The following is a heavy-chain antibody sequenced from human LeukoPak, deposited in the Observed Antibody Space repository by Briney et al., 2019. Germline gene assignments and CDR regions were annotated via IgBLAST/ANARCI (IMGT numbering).Heavy chain of an antibody. CDR2: IYHSGST. J-gene: IGHJ3*02. Sequence: PSETLSLTCAVSGYSISSGYYWGWIRQPPGKGLEWIGSIYHSGSTYYNPSLKSRVTISVDTSKNQFSLKLSSVTAADTAVYYCARQTYDSGPYAFDIWGRGTMVTVSS. V-gene: IGHV4-38-2*01. CDR3: ARQTYDSGPYAFDI. CDR1: GYSISSGYY. D-gene: IGHD3-22*01.